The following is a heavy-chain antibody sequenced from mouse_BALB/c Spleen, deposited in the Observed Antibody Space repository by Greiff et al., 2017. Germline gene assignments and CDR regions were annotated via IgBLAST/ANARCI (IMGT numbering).Heavy chain of an antibody. CDR3: ARQGASSPFDY. D-gene: IGHD1-1*01. V-gene: IGHV5-6-2*01. J-gene: IGHJ2*01. CDR2: INSNGGST. CDR1: GFTFSSYY. Sequence: EVQVVESGGGLVKLGGSLKLSCAASGFTFSSYYMSWVRQTPEKRLELVAAINSNGGSTYYPDTVKGRFTISRDNAKNTLYLQMSSLKSEDTALYYCARQGASSPFDYWGQGTTLTVSS.